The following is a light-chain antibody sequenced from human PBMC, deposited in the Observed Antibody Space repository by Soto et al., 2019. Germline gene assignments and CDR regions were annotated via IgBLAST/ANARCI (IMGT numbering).Light chain of an antibody. CDR2: GIS. J-gene: IGKJ5*01. V-gene: IGKV3-20*01. CDR1: QSVNSNY. Sequence: ELSLTQSPATLSVSPGERATLSCRASQSVNSNYLAWYQQKPGQAPRLLIYGISKRATDIPDRFSGSGSGTEFTLTISSLQPEDFATYYCQQHGQWPITFGQRTRLEIK. CDR3: QQHGQWPIT.